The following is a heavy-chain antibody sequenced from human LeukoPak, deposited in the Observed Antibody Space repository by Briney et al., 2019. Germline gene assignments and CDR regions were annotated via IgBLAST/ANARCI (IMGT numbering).Heavy chain of an antibody. D-gene: IGHD3-16*01. CDR2: IYHSEST. Sequence: SETLSLTCAVSGYSISRGYSWGWIRQPPGKGLEWIGNIYHSESTHYNPSLKSRVTISPDTSKNQFSLKLSSVTASDTAVYYCARFDHVWETHGMDAFDLWGQGTMVTASS. CDR3: ARFDHVWETHGMDAFDL. V-gene: IGHV4-38-2*01. CDR1: GYSISRGYS. J-gene: IGHJ3*01.